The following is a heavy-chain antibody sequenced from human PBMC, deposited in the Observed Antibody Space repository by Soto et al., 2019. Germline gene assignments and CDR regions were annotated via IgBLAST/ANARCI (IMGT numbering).Heavy chain of an antibody. CDR1: GGSVNTAPYH. D-gene: IGHD3-22*01. Sequence: KTSETLSLTCTVSGGSVNTAPYHWSWIRQSPRNGLEWIGNIYYTGSTNYNPSFESRVAISLDTSNNQFSLRLTSLTAADTAVYFCARDHHSYYDTGGYYPYFDFWGQGTLVTVSS. J-gene: IGHJ4*02. CDR2: IYYTGST. V-gene: IGHV4-61*01. CDR3: ARDHHSYYDTGGYYPYFDF.